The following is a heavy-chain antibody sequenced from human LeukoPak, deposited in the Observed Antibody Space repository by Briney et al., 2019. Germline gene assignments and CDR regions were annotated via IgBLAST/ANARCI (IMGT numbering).Heavy chain of an antibody. V-gene: IGHV4-38-2*02. CDR3: ARGFRGDNFDY. CDR1: GYSISSAYY. D-gene: IGHD7-27*01. J-gene: IGHJ4*02. CDR2: MYHSGST. Sequence: SETLSLTCSVSGYSISSAYYWGWIRQPPGKGLEWIGTMYHSGSTNYNPALKSRVTISVDTSKNQFSLKLTSVTAADTAVYFCARGFRGDNFDYWGQGTLVTVSS.